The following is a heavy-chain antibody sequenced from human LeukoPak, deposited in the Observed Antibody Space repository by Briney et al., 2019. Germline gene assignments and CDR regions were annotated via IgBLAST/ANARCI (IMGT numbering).Heavy chain of an antibody. CDR2: IYYSGST. Sequence: SETLSLTCTVSGGSISIYYWSWIRQPPGKGLEWIGYIYYSGSTNYNPSLKSRVTISVDTSKNQFSLKLSSVTAADTAVYYCASGVDTATDYWGQGTLVTVSS. CDR3: ASGVDTATDY. J-gene: IGHJ4*02. V-gene: IGHV4-59*01. CDR1: GGSISIYY. D-gene: IGHD5-18*01.